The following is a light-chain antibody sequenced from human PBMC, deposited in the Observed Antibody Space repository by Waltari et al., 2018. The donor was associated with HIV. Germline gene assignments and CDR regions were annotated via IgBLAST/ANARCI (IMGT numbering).Light chain of an antibody. CDR1: SSDTGNYNL. J-gene: IGLJ2*01. CDR2: EDN. CDR3: CAYAGGLE. Sequence: QSALTQPASVSGSPGQSITISCTGTSSDTGNYNLVSWYQLYPGKAPKLIIYEDNKRPSGVYNRFSGSKSADTASLTISGLQAEDEADYYCCAYAGGLEFGGGTKLTVL. V-gene: IGLV2-23*01.